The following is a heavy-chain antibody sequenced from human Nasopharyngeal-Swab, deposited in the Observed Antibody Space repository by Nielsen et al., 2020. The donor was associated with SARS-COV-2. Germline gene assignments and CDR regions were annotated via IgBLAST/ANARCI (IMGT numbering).Heavy chain of an antibody. J-gene: IGHJ6*02. V-gene: IGHV4-59*13. CDR2: IYYSGST. D-gene: IGHD5-18*01. Sequence: SETSLTCTVSGGSISSYYWGWIRQPPGKGLEWIGYIYYSGSTNYNPSLKSRVTISVDTSKNQFSLKLSSVTAADTAVYYCARSEWIQLWSTGRRGMDVWGQGTTVTVSS. CDR3: ARSEWIQLWSTGRRGMDV. CDR1: GGSISSYY.